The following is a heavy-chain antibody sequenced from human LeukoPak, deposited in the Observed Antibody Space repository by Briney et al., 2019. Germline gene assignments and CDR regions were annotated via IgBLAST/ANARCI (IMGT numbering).Heavy chain of an antibody. V-gene: IGHV3-7*02. J-gene: IGHJ4*02. Sequence: GGSLRLSCAAFGFTFSTYWMTWVRQAPGKGPEWVANIKEDGSATYYVDSVKGRFTISRDNAKKSLYLQMNSLRAEDAAVYYCAKSSGYGGIDFDFWGQGTLVTVSS. CDR3: AKSSGYGGIDFDF. CDR1: GFTFSTYW. CDR2: IKEDGSAT. D-gene: IGHD4-23*01.